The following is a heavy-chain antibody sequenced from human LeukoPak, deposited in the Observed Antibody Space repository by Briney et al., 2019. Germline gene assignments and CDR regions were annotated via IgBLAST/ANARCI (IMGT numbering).Heavy chain of an antibody. CDR1: GGTFSSYA. CDR2: IIPIFGTA. Sequence: SVKVSCKASGGTFSSYAISWVRQAPGQGLEWMGGIIPIFGTANYAQKFQGRVTITTDESTSTAYMELSSLRSEDTAVYYCARALRFLEWLYAFDIWGQGAMVTVSS. V-gene: IGHV1-69*05. D-gene: IGHD3-3*01. CDR3: ARALRFLEWLYAFDI. J-gene: IGHJ3*02.